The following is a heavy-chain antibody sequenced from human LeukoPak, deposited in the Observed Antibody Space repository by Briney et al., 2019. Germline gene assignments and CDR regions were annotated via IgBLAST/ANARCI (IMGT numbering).Heavy chain of an antibody. D-gene: IGHD5-18*01. CDR3: ARGVGDAPAMVTLRYYYYYYYMDV. V-gene: IGHV3-53*01. CDR2: IYSGGST. J-gene: IGHJ6*03. Sequence: PGGSLRLSCAASGFTVSSNYMSWFRQAPGKGLEWVSVIYSGGSTYYADSVKGRFTISRDNSKNTLYLQMNSLRAEDTAVYYCARGVGDAPAMVTLRYYYYYYYMDVWGKGTTVTVSS. CDR1: GFTVSSNY.